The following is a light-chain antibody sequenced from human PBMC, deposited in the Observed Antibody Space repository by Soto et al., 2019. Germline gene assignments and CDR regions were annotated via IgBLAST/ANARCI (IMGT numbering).Light chain of an antibody. CDR1: QSISTF. CDR3: QQCFSTPLLT. CDR2: GAS. V-gene: IGKV1-39*01. J-gene: IGKJ4*01. Sequence: DIQMIQSPSSLSASVGDRVTITCRASQSISTFLNWYQQKPGKAPKLLIYGASNLESGVPSTFSGSGSGTDFTLTISSLQPEDFATYYCQQCFSTPLLTFGGGTKVEIK.